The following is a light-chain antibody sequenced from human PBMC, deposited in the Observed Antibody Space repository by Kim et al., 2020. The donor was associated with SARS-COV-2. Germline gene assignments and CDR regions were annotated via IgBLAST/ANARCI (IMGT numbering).Light chain of an antibody. CDR3: QQRSNWPVT. J-gene: IGKJ3*01. Sequence: EIVLTQSPVTLSLSPGERATLSCRASRSVNNYLAWYQQKPGQAPRLLIYDASNRATGIPARFSGSGSGTDFTLTISSLDPEDFAVYYCQQRSNWPVTFGPGTKVDIK. CDR2: DAS. V-gene: IGKV3-11*01. CDR1: RSVNNY.